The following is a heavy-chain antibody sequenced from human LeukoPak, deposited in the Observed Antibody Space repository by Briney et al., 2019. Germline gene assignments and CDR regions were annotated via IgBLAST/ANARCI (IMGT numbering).Heavy chain of an antibody. CDR1: GFTFSSYS. V-gene: IGHV3-7*01. CDR3: ARGYRIVDLFCALL. CDR2: IKQDGSEK. J-gene: IGHJ3*01. Sequence: PGGSLRLSCAASGFTFSSYSMNWVRQAPGKGLEWVANIKQDGSEKYYVDSVKGRFTISRDNAKSSLYLQMNSLRAEDTAVYYCARGYRIVDLFCALLWGQGTMVTVSS. D-gene: IGHD1-26*01.